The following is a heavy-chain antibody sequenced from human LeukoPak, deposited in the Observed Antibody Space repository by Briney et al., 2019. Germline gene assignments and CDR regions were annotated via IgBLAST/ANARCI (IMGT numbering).Heavy chain of an antibody. CDR1: GYSFTTYW. J-gene: IGHJ3*02. CDR3: ARPKPGPFDI. D-gene: IGHD1-14*01. Sequence: GESLKISCKGSGYSFTTYWIAWVRQMPGKGLEWMGIIYPADSDTRYSPSFEGQVTISADKSISTAYLQWSSLKASDTAMYYCARPKPGPFDIWGQGTMVTVSS. CDR2: IYPADSDT. V-gene: IGHV5-51*01.